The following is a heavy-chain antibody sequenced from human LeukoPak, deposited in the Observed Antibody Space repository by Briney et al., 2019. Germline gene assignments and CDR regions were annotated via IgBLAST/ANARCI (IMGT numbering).Heavy chain of an antibody. V-gene: IGHV3-53*01. CDR2: IYSGGST. Sequence: PAGGSLRLSCAASGFTVSSNYMSWVRQAPGKGLEWVSVIYSGGSTYYADSVKGRFTISRDNAKNSLYLQMNSLRAEDTAVYYCARGGSTAMADFDYWGQGTLVTVSS. D-gene: IGHD5-18*01. CDR1: GFTVSSNY. CDR3: ARGGSTAMADFDY. J-gene: IGHJ4*02.